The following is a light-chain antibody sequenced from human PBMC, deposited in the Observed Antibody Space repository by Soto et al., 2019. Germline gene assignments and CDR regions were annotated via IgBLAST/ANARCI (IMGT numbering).Light chain of an antibody. Sequence: QSALTQPASVSGSPGQSITISCTGTSSDVGTYKYVSWYQQHPGKAPKLMIYDVSNRPSGVSNRFSDSKSGNTASLTISGLQAEDEADYYCNSYTTSSTLVFGTGTKLTVL. J-gene: IGLJ1*01. V-gene: IGLV2-14*03. CDR1: SSDVGTYKY. CDR2: DVS. CDR3: NSYTTSSTLV.